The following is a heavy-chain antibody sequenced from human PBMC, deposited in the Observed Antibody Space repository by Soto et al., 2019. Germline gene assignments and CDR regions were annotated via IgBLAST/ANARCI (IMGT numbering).Heavy chain of an antibody. CDR3: VSIAACGGDCYAFDS. J-gene: IGHJ4*02. Sequence: QVQLVQSGAEVKKPGSSVKISCRASGGTFSSNTINWVRQAAGQGLEWMGGIIPLFGTANYAEKFQGRITITAAKSTKTEYMELRSLTSDDTAVYYCVSIAACGGDCYAFDSWGEGTLVTVS. CDR1: GGTFSSNT. CDR2: IIPLFGTA. D-gene: IGHD2-21*02. V-gene: IGHV1-69*06.